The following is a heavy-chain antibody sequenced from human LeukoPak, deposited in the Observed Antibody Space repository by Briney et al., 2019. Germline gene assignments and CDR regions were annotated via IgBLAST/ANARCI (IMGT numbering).Heavy chain of an antibody. D-gene: IGHD2-2*01. CDR3: ATKRGYCSSTSCYGDYYYYGMDV. V-gene: IGHV1-69*06. CDR2: IIPIFGTA. CDR1: GGTFSSYA. J-gene: IGHJ6*04. Sequence: SVKVSCKASGGTFSSYAISWVRQAPGQGLEWMGGIIPIFGTANYAQKFQGRVTITADKSTSTAYMELSSLRSEDTAVYYCATKRGYCSSTSCYGDYYYYGMDVWDKGTTVTVSS.